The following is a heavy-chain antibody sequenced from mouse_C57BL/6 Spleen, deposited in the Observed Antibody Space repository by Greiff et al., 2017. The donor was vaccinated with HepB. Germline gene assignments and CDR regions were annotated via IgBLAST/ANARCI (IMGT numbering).Heavy chain of an antibody. Sequence: EVKVVESGGGLVKPGGSLKLSCAASGFTFSSYTMSWVRQTPEKRLEWVATISGGGGDTYYPDSVKGRFTISRDNAKNTLYLQMSSLRSEDTALYYCAREHYYGSSSPWFAYWGQGTLVTVSA. V-gene: IGHV5-9*01. CDR3: AREHYYGSSSPWFAY. CDR2: ISGGGGDT. CDR1: GFTFSSYT. J-gene: IGHJ3*01. D-gene: IGHD1-1*01.